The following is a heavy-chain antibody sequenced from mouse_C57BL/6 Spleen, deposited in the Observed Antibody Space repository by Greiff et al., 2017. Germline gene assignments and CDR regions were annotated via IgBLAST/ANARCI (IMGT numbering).Heavy chain of an antibody. CDR1: GFTFSDYG. CDR3: AGYYSKGMDY. Sequence: EVMLVESGGGLVKPGGSLKLSCAASGFTFSDYGMHWVRQAPEKGLEWVAYISSGSSTIYYADTVKGRFTISRDNAKNTLFLQMTSLRSEDTAMYYFAGYYSKGMDYWGQGTSVTVSS. J-gene: IGHJ4*01. D-gene: IGHD2-5*01. V-gene: IGHV5-17*01. CDR2: ISSGSSTI.